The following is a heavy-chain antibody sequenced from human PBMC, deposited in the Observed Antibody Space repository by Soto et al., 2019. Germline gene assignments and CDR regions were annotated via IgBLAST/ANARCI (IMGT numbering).Heavy chain of an antibody. D-gene: IGHD2-2*01. CDR3: AKGRRVGISSPLDP. CDR2: ISGSGSRT. V-gene: IGHV3-23*01. J-gene: IGHJ5*02. CDR1: GFTFSHFA. Sequence: EMQLLETGGALVPPGESLRLSCAASGFTFSHFAMSWVRQRPGKGLEWISGISGSGSRTYDADSVQGRFTIARDNPNSTLYLQMDSLRVEDTAVYYCAKGRRVGISSPLDPWGQGTLVTVSS.